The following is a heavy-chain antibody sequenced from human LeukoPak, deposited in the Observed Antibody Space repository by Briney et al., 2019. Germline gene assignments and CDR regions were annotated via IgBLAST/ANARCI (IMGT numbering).Heavy chain of an antibody. CDR3: ARGVSDSGGYRYYGGFYYFDF. V-gene: IGHV4-38-2*01. J-gene: IGHJ4*02. CDR1: GDSIKRGYY. D-gene: IGHD3-22*01. Sequence: SETLSLTCAVSGDSIKRGYYWAWIRQPPGKGLEWIGSIDHTGSYYSTPSLKSRLTISLHSSKNHFSMELNSVTAADTAVYYCARGVSDSGGYRYYGGFYYFDFWGQGTLVTVSS. CDR2: IDHTGSY.